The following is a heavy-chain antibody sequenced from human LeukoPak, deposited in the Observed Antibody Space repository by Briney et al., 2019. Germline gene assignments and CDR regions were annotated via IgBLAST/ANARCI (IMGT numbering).Heavy chain of an antibody. CDR3: ARRPIVVVTDWFDP. CDR2: ISYSGTT. Sequence: SETLSLTSTVSGGSISSSGYYWGWIRQPPGKGLEWIGSISYSGTTYYNPSLKSRVTISVDTSKNQFSLKLSSVTAADTAVYYCARRPIVVVTDWFDPWGQGTLVTVSS. D-gene: IGHD2-21*02. V-gene: IGHV4-39*07. J-gene: IGHJ5*02. CDR1: GGSISSSGYY.